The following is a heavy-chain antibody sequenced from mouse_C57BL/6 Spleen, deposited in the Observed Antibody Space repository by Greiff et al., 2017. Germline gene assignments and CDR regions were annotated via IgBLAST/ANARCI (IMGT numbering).Heavy chain of an antibody. V-gene: IGHV2-2*01. CDR3: ARTTVASYYYAMDY. J-gene: IGHJ4*01. CDR1: GFSLTSYG. CDR2: IWSGGST. Sequence: QVQLQLSGPGLVQPSQSLSITCTVSGFSLTSYGVHWVRQSPGKGLEWLGVIWSGGSTDYNAAFISRLGISKDNSKSQVFFKMNSLQADDTAIYYCARTTVASYYYAMDYWGQGTSVTVSS. D-gene: IGHD1-1*01.